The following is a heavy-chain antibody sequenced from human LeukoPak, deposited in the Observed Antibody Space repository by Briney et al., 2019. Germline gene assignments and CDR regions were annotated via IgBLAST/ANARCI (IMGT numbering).Heavy chain of an antibody. CDR3: ARGLPKVTMVRGVKFDY. J-gene: IGHJ4*02. V-gene: IGHV4-34*01. CDR2: INHSGST. D-gene: IGHD3-10*01. CDR1: GGSFSGYY. Sequence: SETLSLTCAVYGGSFSGYYWSWIRQPPGKGLEWIGEINHSGSTNYNPSLKSRVTISVDTSKNQFSLKLSSVTAADTAVYYCARGLPKVTMVRGVKFDYWGQGTLVTVSS.